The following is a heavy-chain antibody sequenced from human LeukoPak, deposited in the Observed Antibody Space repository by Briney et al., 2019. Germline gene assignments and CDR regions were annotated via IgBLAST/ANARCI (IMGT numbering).Heavy chain of an antibody. CDR1: GYTFTSYG. Sequence: ASVKVSCKTSGYTFTSYGINWVRHAPGQGLEWMGWISAYNGNRNYAQKLQGRVTMTTDTSTSTAYMEMRSLRSDDTAVHYCARDRSPRWLPQDYGMDVWGPGTTVTVSS. CDR3: ARDRSPRWLPQDYGMDV. D-gene: IGHD5-24*01. J-gene: IGHJ6*02. CDR2: ISAYNGNR. V-gene: IGHV1-18*01.